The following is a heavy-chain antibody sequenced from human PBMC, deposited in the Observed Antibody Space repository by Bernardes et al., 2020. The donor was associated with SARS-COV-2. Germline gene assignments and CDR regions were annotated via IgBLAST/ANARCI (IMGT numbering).Heavy chain of an antibody. J-gene: IGHJ5*02. CDR3: TKDCDTNFCSIWAS. D-gene: IGHD2-8*01. V-gene: IGHV3-23*01. Sequence: GGSLRLSCVGSGFTFSNSAMTWVRQAPGKGLEWVSGITGSSDRTHYADSVKGRFTISRDNSKNTLYLQMDSLRVEDTALYYCTKDCDTNFCSIWASWGQGTLVTVSS. CDR1: GFTFSNSA. CDR2: ITGSSDRT.